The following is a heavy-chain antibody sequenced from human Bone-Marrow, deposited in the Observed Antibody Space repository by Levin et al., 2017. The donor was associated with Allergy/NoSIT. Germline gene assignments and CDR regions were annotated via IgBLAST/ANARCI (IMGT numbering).Heavy chain of an antibody. CDR3: ATSPGSANYFYYGLDV. V-gene: IGHV1-8*01. J-gene: IGHJ6*02. CDR2: VNPSISQT. Sequence: AASVKVSCKASGYTFTDYDINWVRQAPGQGLEWMGWVNPSISQTGYAQKFQGRVSMTSDTSKNTAYMELSSLTSDDTAVYYCATSPGSANYFYYGLDVWGQGTTVTVSS. CDR1: GYTFTDYD. D-gene: IGHD1-26*01.